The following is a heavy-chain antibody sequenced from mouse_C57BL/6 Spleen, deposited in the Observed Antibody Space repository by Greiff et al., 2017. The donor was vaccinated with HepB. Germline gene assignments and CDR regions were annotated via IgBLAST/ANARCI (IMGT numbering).Heavy chain of an antibody. CDR2: IWSGGST. Sequence: VQGVESGPGLVQPSQSLSITCTVSGFSLTSYGVHWVRQSPGKGLEWLGVIWSGGSTDYNAAFISRLSISKDNSKSQVFFKMNSLQADDTAIYYCARSPYYVSSPAWFAYWGQGTLVTVSA. CDR3: ARSPYYVSSPAWFAY. V-gene: IGHV2-2*01. CDR1: GFSLTSYG. J-gene: IGHJ3*01. D-gene: IGHD1-1*01.